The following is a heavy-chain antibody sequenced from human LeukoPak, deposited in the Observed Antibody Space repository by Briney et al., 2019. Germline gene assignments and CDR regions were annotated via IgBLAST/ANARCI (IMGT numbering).Heavy chain of an antibody. V-gene: IGHV1-2*02. CDR1: GYTFTGYY. CDR2: INPNSGGT. CDR3: AREGVSSSWRYYYYYMDV. J-gene: IGHJ6*03. Sequence: ASVKVSCQASGYTFTGYYMHWVRQAPGQGLEWMGWINPNSGGTNYAQKFQGRVTMTRDTSISTAYMELSRLRSDDTAVYYCAREGVSSSWRYYYYYMDVWGKGTTVTVSS. D-gene: IGHD6-13*01.